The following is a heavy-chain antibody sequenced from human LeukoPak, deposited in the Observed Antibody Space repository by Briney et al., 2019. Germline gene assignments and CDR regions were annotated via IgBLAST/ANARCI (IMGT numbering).Heavy chain of an antibody. J-gene: IGHJ4*02. CDR2: IYHDGST. CDR3: ARLGVIGRTFDY. CDR1: GFSISSDYY. Sequence: SETLSLTCNVFGFSISSDYYWGWIRPPPGEGLEWTATIYHDGSTYYNPSLKGRVIISLDTSKNQFSLTLTYVTAADTAVYYCARLGVIGRTFDYWGQGTLVTVSS. V-gene: IGHV4-38-2*02. D-gene: IGHD1-14*01.